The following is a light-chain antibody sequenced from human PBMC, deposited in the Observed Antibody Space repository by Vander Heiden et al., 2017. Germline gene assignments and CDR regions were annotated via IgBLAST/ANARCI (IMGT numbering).Light chain of an antibody. CDR3: QQYDNLPYT. CDR1: QDISNY. J-gene: IGKJ2*01. Sequence: DIQMTQSPSSLSASLVARVTITCQASQDISNYLNWYQQKPGKAPKLLIYDASKLETGVPSRLSGSGSGTDFTFTISSLQPEDMATYYCQQYDNLPYTFGQGTKLEIK. V-gene: IGKV1-33*01. CDR2: DAS.